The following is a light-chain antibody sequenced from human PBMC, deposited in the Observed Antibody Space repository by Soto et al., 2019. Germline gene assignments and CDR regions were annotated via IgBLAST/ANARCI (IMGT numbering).Light chain of an antibody. J-gene: IGKJ4*01. V-gene: IGKV3-20*01. CDR3: QQYDSSFT. Sequence: IVLTQSPATLSLSPGERATLSCTASQHVTTTYIAWYQQKFGQAPRLLIYGASTRATGTPDRFTGGGFGTDFTLAIGRVEPEDFAVYHCQQYDSSFTFGGGTKVEFK. CDR1: QHVTTTY. CDR2: GAS.